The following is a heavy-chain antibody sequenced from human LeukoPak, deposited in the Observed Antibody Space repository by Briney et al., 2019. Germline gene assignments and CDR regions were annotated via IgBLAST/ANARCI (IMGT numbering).Heavy chain of an antibody. CDR3: AKSLTVQSCRYQLLEGEDAFDI. Sequence: GGSLRLSCAASGFTFSSYAMSWVRQAPGKGLEWVSAISGSGGSTYYADSVKGRFTISRDNSKNTLYLQMNSLRAEDTAVYYCAKSLTVQSCRYQLLEGEDAFDIWGQGTMVTVSS. CDR1: GFTFSSYA. J-gene: IGHJ3*02. V-gene: IGHV3-23*01. D-gene: IGHD2-2*01. CDR2: ISGSGGST.